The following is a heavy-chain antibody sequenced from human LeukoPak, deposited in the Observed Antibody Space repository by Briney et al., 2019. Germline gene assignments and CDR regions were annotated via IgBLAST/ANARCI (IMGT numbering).Heavy chain of an antibody. CDR2: ITTSSSYI. Sequence: GGSLRLSCATSGFPFSGYTMNWVRQAPGKGLEWVSSITTSSSYIYYADSVKGRFTISRDNAKSSLFLQLDSLRVEDTAVYFCATKAVATYYFASWGQGTLVTVSS. V-gene: IGHV3-21*01. CDR3: ATKAVATYYFAS. J-gene: IGHJ4*02. D-gene: IGHD1-1*01. CDR1: GFPFSGYT.